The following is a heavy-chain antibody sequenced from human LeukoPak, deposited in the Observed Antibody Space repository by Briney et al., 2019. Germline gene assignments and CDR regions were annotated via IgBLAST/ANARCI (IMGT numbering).Heavy chain of an antibody. CDR3: ASRELCGDCYLHY. CDR1: GGSISSSNW. CDR2: IYHSGST. V-gene: IGHV4-4*02. D-gene: IGHD2-21*02. J-gene: IGHJ4*02. Sequence: SETLSLTCAVSGGSISSSNWWSWVRQPPGKGLEWIGEIYHSGSTNYNPSLKSRVTISVDKSKNQFSLKLSSVTAADTAVYYCASRELCGDCYLHYWGQGTLVTVSS.